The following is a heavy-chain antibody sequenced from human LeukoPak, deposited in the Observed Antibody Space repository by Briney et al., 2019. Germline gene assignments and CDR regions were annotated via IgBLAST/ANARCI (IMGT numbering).Heavy chain of an antibody. CDR3: ARQTSPSSLYQLLYQYYFDY. CDR2: IYYSGST. Sequence: PSETLSLTCTVSGGSISSSSYYWGWIRQPPGKGLEWIGSIYYSGSTYYNPSLKSRVTISVDTSKNQFSLKLSSVTAADTAVYYCARQTSPSSLYQLLYQYYFDYWGQGTLVTVSS. CDR1: GGSISSSSYY. V-gene: IGHV4-39*01. D-gene: IGHD2-2*02. J-gene: IGHJ4*02.